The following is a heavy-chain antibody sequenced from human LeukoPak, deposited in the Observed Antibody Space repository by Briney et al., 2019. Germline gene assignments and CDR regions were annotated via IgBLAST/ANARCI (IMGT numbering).Heavy chain of an antibody. J-gene: IGHJ6*03. CDR3: AKSSATVTIFEDYMDV. CDR1: GFTFSSYA. V-gene: IGHV3-23*01. Sequence: GGSLRLSCAASGFTFSSYAMSWVRQAPGKGLEWVSGISGSGGSTYYADPVKGRFTISRDNSKNTLYLQMNSLRAEDTAVYYCAKSSATVTIFEDYMDVWGKGTTVTVSS. CDR2: ISGSGGST. D-gene: IGHD3-3*01.